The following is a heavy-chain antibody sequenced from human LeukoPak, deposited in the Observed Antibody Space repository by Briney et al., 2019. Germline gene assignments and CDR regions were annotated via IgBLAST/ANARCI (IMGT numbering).Heavy chain of an antibody. CDR3: AKDYNNWNQWTELPSGVDY. CDR2: ISYDGSNK. Sequence: GSLRLSCAASGFTFSSYWMHWVRQAPGKGLEWVAVISYDGSNKYYADSVKGRFTISRDNSKNTLYLQMNSLRAEDTAVYYCAKDYNNWNQWTELPSGVDYWGQGTLVTVSS. D-gene: IGHD1-20*01. J-gene: IGHJ4*02. V-gene: IGHV3-30*18. CDR1: GFTFSSYW.